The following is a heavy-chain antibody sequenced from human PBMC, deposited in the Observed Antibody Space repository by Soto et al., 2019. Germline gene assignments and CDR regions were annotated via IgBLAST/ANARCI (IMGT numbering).Heavy chain of an antibody. CDR3: AHRGMHFYFGS. CDR1: GFSLTRNGVG. J-gene: IGHJ4*02. Sequence: QITLKESGPTLVSPTQTLTLTCTFSGFSLTRNGVGVGWIRQPPGKALEWLALIFGDDDKRYSPSLRNRLTITKDTSKNQVVLTMIAMDPEDTATYYCAHRGMHFYFGSWGQGTLVTVSS. D-gene: IGHD3-16*01. V-gene: IGHV2-5*02. CDR2: IFGDDDK.